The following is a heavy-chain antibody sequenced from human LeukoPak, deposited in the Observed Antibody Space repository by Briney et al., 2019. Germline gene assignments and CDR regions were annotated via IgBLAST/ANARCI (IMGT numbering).Heavy chain of an antibody. J-gene: IGHJ4*02. Sequence: PGGSLRLSCVASGFTFSSYDMHWVRQATGKGLEWVSAIGTAGDTYYPGSGKGRFTISRENAKNSLYLQMNSLRAGDTAVYYCARDLGGGFDYWGQGTLVTVSS. V-gene: IGHV3-13*01. CDR3: ARDLGGGFDY. CDR1: GFTFSSYD. D-gene: IGHD3-16*01. CDR2: IGTAGDT.